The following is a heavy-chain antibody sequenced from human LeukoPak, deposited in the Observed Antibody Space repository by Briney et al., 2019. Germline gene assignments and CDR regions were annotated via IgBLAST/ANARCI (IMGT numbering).Heavy chain of an antibody. D-gene: IGHD5-12*01. J-gene: IGHJ4*02. CDR3: ARVADGYSGYDSIDY. V-gene: IGHV3-11*06. Sequence: GGSLRLSRAASGCTFSDYYMSWIRQAAGKGLEWVSYISSSSSYTNYADSVKGRFTISRDNAKNSLYLQINSLRAEDTAVYYCARVADGYSGYDSIDYWGQGTLVTVSS. CDR2: ISSSSSYT. CDR1: GCTFSDYY.